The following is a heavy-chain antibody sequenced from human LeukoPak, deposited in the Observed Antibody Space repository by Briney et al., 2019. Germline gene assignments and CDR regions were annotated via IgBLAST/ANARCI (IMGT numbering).Heavy chain of an antibody. CDR3: ASWIRYFDWLPGHMDV. V-gene: IGHV3-33*01. CDR2: IWYDGSNK. J-gene: IGHJ6*02. Sequence: GGSLRLSCAASGFTFSSYGMHWVRQAPGKGLEWVAVIWYDGSNKYYADSVKGRFTISRDNSENTLYLQMNSLRAEDTAVYYCASWIRYFDWLPGHMDVWGQGTTVTVSS. D-gene: IGHD3-9*01. CDR1: GFTFSSYG.